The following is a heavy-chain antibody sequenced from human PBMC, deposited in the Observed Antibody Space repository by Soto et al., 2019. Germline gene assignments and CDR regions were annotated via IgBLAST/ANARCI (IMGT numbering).Heavy chain of an antibody. Sequence: EVQLVESGGGLVKPGGSLRLSCAASGFTFSSYSMNWVRQAPGKGLEWVSSISSSSSYIYYADSVKGRFTISRDNAKNSLYLQMNSLRAEDTAVYYCARDFYCGGDCYSGGEGYWGQGTLVTVSS. CDR3: ARDFYCGGDCYSGGEGY. CDR1: GFTFSSYS. J-gene: IGHJ4*02. D-gene: IGHD2-21*02. V-gene: IGHV3-21*01. CDR2: ISSSSSYI.